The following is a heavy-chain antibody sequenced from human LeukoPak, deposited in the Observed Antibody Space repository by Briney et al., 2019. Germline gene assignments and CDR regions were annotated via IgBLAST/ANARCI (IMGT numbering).Heavy chain of an antibody. Sequence: ASVKVSCKASGYTFTSYDINWVRQATGQGLEWMGWMNPNSGNTGYARKFQGRVTMTRNTSISTAYMELSSLRSEDTAVYYCARGGLLRWPDYYYYGMDVRGQGTTVTVSS. D-gene: IGHD6-19*01. CDR2: MNPNSGNT. CDR3: ARGGLLRWPDYYYYGMDV. CDR1: GYTFTSYD. J-gene: IGHJ6*02. V-gene: IGHV1-8*01.